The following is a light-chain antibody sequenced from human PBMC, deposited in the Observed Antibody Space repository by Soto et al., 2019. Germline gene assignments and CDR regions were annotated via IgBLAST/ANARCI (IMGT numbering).Light chain of an antibody. V-gene: IGKV1-39*01. J-gene: IGKJ4*01. Sequence: DIQMTQSPSSLSASVGDRVTITCRASQSISSYLHWYQQKPGKAPKLLIYAASSLQTGVPSRFSGSGSGTHFTLTITSLQPEDFATYYCQQSYTTPLTFGGGTKVDIK. CDR1: QSISSY. CDR2: AAS. CDR3: QQSYTTPLT.